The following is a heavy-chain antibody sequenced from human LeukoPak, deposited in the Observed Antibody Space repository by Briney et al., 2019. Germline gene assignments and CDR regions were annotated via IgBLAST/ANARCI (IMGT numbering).Heavy chain of an antibody. D-gene: IGHD3-16*01. Sequence: GGSLRLSCAASGFSLSRSRMHWVRQAPGKGLEWVAFIRYDGGNGNYADSVKGRFIISRDNSKNTLYLQMKSLGAEDTAVYYCVRGDEVDYWGQGTLVTVSS. J-gene: IGHJ4*02. CDR1: GFSLSRSR. V-gene: IGHV3-30*02. CDR3: VRGDEVDY. CDR2: IRYDGGNG.